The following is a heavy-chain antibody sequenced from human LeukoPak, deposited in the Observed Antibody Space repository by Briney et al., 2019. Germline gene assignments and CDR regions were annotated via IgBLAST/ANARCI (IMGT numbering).Heavy chain of an antibody. CDR3: ARDGSSGWYVGYYFDY. CDR2: INPNSGGT. D-gene: IGHD6-19*01. V-gene: IGHV1-2*02. Sequence: ASVTVSYKASGYTFTDYYMHWVRQAPGQGREGMGWINPNSGGTNYAQKFQGRVTITRDTSISTAYMELSRLRSDDTAVYYCARDGSSGWYVGYYFDYWGQGTLVTVSS. CDR1: GYTFTDYY. J-gene: IGHJ4*02.